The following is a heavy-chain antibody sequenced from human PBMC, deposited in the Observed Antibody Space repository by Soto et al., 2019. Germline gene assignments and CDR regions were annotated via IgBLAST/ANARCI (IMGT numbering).Heavy chain of an antibody. J-gene: IGHJ5*02. CDR2: IHNSGSP. CDR1: GASIHNGGHF. Sequence: SETLSLTCSVSGASIHNGGHFWSWIRQPPGRGLEWIGHIHNSGSPYNNPSLKNRVTISVDRSMNQFSLKLTSVTAADTAVYYCARVPSPWGQGTLVTVSS. V-gene: IGHV4-30-2*01. CDR3: ARVPSP.